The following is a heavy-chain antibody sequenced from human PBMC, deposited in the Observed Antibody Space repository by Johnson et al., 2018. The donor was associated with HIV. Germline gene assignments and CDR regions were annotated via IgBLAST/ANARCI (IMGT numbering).Heavy chain of an antibody. D-gene: IGHD1-26*01. Sequence: VQLVESGGGVVQPGRSLRLSCAASGFTFDDYAMHWVRQAPGKGLEWVSAISGSGGTTYYADSVKGRFTISRDNSKNTLYLQMNSLRAEDTAVYYCAAPSLGGATFDAFDIWGQGTMVTVSS. V-gene: IGHV3-23*04. CDR2: ISGSGGTT. J-gene: IGHJ3*02. CDR1: GFTFDDYA. CDR3: AAPSLGGATFDAFDI.